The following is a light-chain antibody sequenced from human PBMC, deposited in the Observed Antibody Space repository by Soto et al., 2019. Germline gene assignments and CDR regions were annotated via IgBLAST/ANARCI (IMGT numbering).Light chain of an antibody. CDR1: NSDVGGYNY. J-gene: IGLJ1*01. CDR3: SSYTGSSTRLYV. V-gene: IGLV2-14*03. CDR2: DVY. Sequence: QSVLTQPASVSGSPAQSHTISCTGTNSDVGGYNYVSWYQQHPGKAPKLMIYDVYNRPSGISVRFSGSKSGNTASLTISGLQAEDEGDYYCSSYTGSSTRLYVFGTGTKVTVL.